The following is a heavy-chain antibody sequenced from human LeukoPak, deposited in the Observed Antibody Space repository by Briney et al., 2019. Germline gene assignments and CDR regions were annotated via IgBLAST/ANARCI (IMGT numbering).Heavy chain of an antibody. Sequence: GGSLRLSCTASGFTFGDYAMHWVRQAPGKGLEWVAVISYDGSNKYYADSVKGRFTISRDNSKNTLYLQMNSLRAEDTAVYYCARATIQQDAFDIWGQGTMVTVSS. CDR3: ARATIQQDAFDI. V-gene: IGHV3-30*04. CDR2: ISYDGSNK. D-gene: IGHD1-1*01. CDR1: GFTFGDYA. J-gene: IGHJ3*02.